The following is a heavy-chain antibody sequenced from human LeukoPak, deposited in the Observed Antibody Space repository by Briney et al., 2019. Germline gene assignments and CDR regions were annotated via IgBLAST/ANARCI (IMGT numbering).Heavy chain of an antibody. D-gene: IGHD6-13*01. J-gene: IGHJ4*02. V-gene: IGHV4-39*07. Sequence: AETLSLTCSVSGGTISSFNYYWGWIRQGPGKGLEWSGSMYYSGSIYYNPPLKRRVTISVDPSKNQFSLKMSSVTAPDTALYYCARDPRIAPVPHYFDDWGQETLVPVSS. CDR3: ARDPRIAPVPHYFDD. CDR2: MYYSGSI. CDR1: GGTISSFNYY.